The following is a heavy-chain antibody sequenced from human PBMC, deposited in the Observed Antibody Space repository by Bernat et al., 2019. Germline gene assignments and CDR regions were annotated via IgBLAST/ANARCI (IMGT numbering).Heavy chain of an antibody. J-gene: IGHJ4*02. D-gene: IGHD3-22*01. V-gene: IGHV1-46*01. CDR3: ARGGYYYDSSGYYYYFDY. Sequence: QVQLVQSGAEVKKPGASVKVSCKASGYTFTSYYMHWVRQAPGQGLEWMGIINPSVGSTSYAQKFQGRVTLTRDTSTSTDYMELSSLRSEDEAVYYCARGGYYYDSSGYYYYFDYWGQGTLVTVSS. CDR1: GYTFTSYY. CDR2: INPSVGST.